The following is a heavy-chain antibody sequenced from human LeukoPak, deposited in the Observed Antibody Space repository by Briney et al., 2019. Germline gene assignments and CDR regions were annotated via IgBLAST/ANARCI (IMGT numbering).Heavy chain of an antibody. CDR3: ARVGTDPLQTLDY. J-gene: IGHJ4*02. CDR1: GGSTSSYY. Sequence: SETLSLTCTVSGGSTSSYYWSWIRQPPGKGLEWIGYIYYSGSTNYNPSLKSRVTISVDTSKNQFSLKLSSVTAADTAVYYCARVGTDPLQTLDYWGQGTLVTVSS. D-gene: IGHD3/OR15-3a*01. CDR2: IYYSGST. V-gene: IGHV4-59*01.